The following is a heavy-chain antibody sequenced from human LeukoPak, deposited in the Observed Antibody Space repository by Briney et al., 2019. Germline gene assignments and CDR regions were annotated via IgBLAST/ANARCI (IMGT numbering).Heavy chain of an antibody. CDR2: VSHTGNS. CDR1: GASISSHY. D-gene: IGHD1-1*01. J-gene: IGHJ2*01. Sequence: SETLSLTCSISGASISSHYWTWIRQPPGKGLERVAYVSHTGNSNYNPSLKGRVTISVDMSKTQFSLNLSSVTATDTAIYYCAKAQDLFDVGKFWNFDLWGRGTLVTVAT. CDR3: AKAQDLFDVGKFWNFDL. V-gene: IGHV4-59*11.